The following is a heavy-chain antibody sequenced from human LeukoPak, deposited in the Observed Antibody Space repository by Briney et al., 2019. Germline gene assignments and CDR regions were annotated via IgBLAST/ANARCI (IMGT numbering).Heavy chain of an antibody. CDR2: INHSGST. D-gene: IGHD1/OR15-1a*01. CDR1: GGSFSGYY. CDR3: ARSPSNTPAYYFDY. V-gene: IGHV4-34*01. Sequence: SETLSLTCAVYGGSFSGYYWSWLRQPPGKGLEWIGEINHSGSTNYNPSLKSRVTISVDTSKNQFSLKLSSVTAADTAVYYCARSPSNTPAYYFDYWGQGTLVTVSS. J-gene: IGHJ4*02.